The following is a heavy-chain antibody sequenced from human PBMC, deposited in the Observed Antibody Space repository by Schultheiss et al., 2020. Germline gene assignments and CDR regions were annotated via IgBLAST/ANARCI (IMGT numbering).Heavy chain of an antibody. J-gene: IGHJ4*01. CDR3: PRVLGTLWWVDY. V-gene: IGHV4-4*02. D-gene: IGHD4/OR15-4a*01. CDR1: GGSISSSNW. CDR2: IYHSGST. Sequence: SETLSLTCAVSGGSISSSNWWSWVRPPPGKGLEWIGEIYHSGSTNYNPSLKSRVTISVDKSKNQFSLKLSSVTAADTAVYYWPRVLGTLWWVDYWGQGTLVTGSS.